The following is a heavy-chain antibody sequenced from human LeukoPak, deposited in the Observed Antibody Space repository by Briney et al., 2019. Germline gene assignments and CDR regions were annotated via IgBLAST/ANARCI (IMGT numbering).Heavy chain of an antibody. CDR3: ASGYDSSGYYYGDY. D-gene: IGHD3-22*01. CDR1: GFTFSSYA. V-gene: IGHV3-23*01. Sequence: PGGSLRLSCAASGFTFSSYAMSWVRRAPGKGLEWVSAISGSGGSTYYADSVKGRFTISRDNSKNTLYLQMNSLRAEDTAVYYCASGYDSSGYYYGDYWGQGTLVTVSS. J-gene: IGHJ4*02. CDR2: ISGSGGST.